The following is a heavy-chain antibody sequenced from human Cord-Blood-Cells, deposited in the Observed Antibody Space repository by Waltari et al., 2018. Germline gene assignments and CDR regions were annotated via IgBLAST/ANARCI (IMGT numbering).Heavy chain of an antibody. CDR2: IYTSGAT. Sequence: QVQLQESGPGLVKPSQTLSLTCTVSGGSISSGSYYWSWIRQPAGKGLDWIGYIYTSGATNYNPSLTSRITTSLATSKNQFSLKLSSVTAADTAVYYCARRIAAAGTIYYYGMDVWGQGTTVTVSS. CDR3: ARRIAAAGTIYYYGMDV. V-gene: IGHV4-61*09. CDR1: GGSISSGSYY. D-gene: IGHD6-13*01. J-gene: IGHJ6*02.